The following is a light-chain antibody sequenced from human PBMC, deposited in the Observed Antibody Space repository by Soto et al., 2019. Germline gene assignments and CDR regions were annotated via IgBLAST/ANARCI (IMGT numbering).Light chain of an antibody. J-gene: IGKJ4*01. CDR1: QSVSSN. Sequence: EIVMTQSPATLSVSPGEGATLSCRASQSVSSNFAWYQQKPGQAPRLLIYGASTRATGIPARFSGSGSGTEFTLSISSLQSEDVAAYYCQQYQNWPLTFGGGTKVEIK. CDR3: QQYQNWPLT. CDR2: GAS. V-gene: IGKV3-15*01.